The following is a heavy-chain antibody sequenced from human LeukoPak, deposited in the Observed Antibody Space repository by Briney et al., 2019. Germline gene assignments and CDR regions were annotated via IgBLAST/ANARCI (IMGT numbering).Heavy chain of an antibody. J-gene: IGHJ4*02. D-gene: IGHD5-18*01. CDR3: ARDVDTNS. CDR2: IKEDGSEK. Sequence: GGSLRLSCAASGFTFTSYWMTWVRQAPGKGLEWVANIKEDGSEKFYVGSGRGRFTISRDNARNSVSLQMNSLRDDDTAVYYCARDVDTNSWGKRTLVTVS. V-gene: IGHV3-7*03. CDR1: GFTFTSYW.